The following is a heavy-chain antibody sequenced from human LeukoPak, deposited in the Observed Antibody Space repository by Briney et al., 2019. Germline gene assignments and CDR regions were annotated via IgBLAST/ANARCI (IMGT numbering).Heavy chain of an antibody. V-gene: IGHV1-2*02. J-gene: IGHJ5*02. Sequence: ASVKVSCKASGGTFSSYAISWVRQAPGQGLEWMGWINPNSGGTNYAQKFQGRVTMTRDTSISTAYMELSRLRSDDTAVYYCARDPRGWFDPWGQGTLVTVSS. CDR1: GGTFSSYA. CDR2: INPNSGGT. CDR3: ARDPRGWFDP.